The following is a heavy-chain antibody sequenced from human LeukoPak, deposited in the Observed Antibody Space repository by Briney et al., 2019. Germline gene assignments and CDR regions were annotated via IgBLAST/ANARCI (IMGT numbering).Heavy chain of an antibody. CDR2: IYYSGST. CDR3: ARDSTQSYYDFWSGYYSRPDAFDI. D-gene: IGHD3-3*01. J-gene: IGHJ3*02. V-gene: IGHV4-59*01. Sequence: SETLSLTCTVSGGSISSYYWSWIRQPPGKGLEWIGYIYYSGSTNYNPSLKSRVTISVDTSKNQFSLKLSSVTAADTAGYYCARDSTQSYYDFWSGYYSRPDAFDIWGQGTMVTVSS. CDR1: GGSISSYY.